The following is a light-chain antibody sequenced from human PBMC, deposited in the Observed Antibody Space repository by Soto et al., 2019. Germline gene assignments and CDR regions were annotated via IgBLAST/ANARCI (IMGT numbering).Light chain of an antibody. CDR3: QQYGSSPLT. CDR2: GAS. Sequence: EIVLTQSPGTLSLSPGERATLSCRASQSVSSSYLAWYQQKPGQAPRLLIYGASSRATGIPDRFSGSGSGTDFTLTISRLEPEDFALYYCQQYGSSPLTFGQGTKVDI. J-gene: IGKJ1*01. CDR1: QSVSSSY. V-gene: IGKV3-20*01.